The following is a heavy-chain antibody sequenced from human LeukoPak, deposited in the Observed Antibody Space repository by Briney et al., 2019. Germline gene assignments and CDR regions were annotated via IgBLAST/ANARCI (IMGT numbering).Heavy chain of an antibody. CDR3: ARVGDEQQWLVQGNFQH. CDR2: IYYSGST. V-gene: IGHV4-39*07. J-gene: IGHJ1*01. CDR1: GGSISSSSYY. D-gene: IGHD6-19*01. Sequence: PSETLSLTCTVSGGSISSSSYYWGWIRQPPGKGLEWIGSIYYSGSTYYNPSLKSRVTISVDTSKNQFSLKLSSVTAADTAVYYCARVGDEQQWLVQGNFQHWGQGTLVTVSS.